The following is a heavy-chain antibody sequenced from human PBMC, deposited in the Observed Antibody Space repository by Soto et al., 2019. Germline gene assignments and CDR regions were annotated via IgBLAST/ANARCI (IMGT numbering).Heavy chain of an antibody. CDR1: GFSFSLYW. Sequence: TSETLSLSCAASGFSFSLYWMHWVRQAPGKGLVWVCRINGDGSDTSYGDSVKGRFTTSRDNAKNTLYLHMNSLGAEDTAVYYCARDFGEVGATAVYDIWGQGTMVTVSS. D-gene: IGHD1-26*01. CDR3: ARDFGEVGATAVYDI. CDR2: INGDGSDT. V-gene: IGHV3-74*01. J-gene: IGHJ3*02.